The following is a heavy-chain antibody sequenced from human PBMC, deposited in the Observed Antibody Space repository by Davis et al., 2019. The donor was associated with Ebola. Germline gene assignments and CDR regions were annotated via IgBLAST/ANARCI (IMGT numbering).Heavy chain of an antibody. CDR3: AKTVVVTAIPLFDY. CDR2: ISGSGGST. V-gene: IGHV3-23*01. Sequence: GESLKISCAASGFTFTSAWMSWVRQAPGKGLEWVSAISGSGGSTYYADSVKGRFTISRDNSKNTLYLQMDSLRAEDTAVYYCAKTVVVTAIPLFDYWGQGTLVTVSS. J-gene: IGHJ4*02. D-gene: IGHD2-21*02. CDR1: GFTFTSAW.